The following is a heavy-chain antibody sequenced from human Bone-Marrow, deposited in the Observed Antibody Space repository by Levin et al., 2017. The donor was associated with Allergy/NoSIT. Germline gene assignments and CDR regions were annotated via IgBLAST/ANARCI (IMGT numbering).Heavy chain of an antibody. V-gene: IGHV3-48*01. CDR2: INSSSGTI. CDR3: VRGLPDY. Sequence: GESLKISCATTGFTFSSYSMNWVRQAPGKGLEWVSYINSSSGTIYYADSVKGRFTISRDNAKKSLYLQMSSLRVEDTAVYYCVRGLPDYWGQGTLVTVSS. J-gene: IGHJ4*02. CDR1: GFTFSSYS.